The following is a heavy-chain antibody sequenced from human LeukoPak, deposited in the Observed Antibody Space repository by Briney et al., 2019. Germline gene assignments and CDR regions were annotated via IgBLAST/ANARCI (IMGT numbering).Heavy chain of an antibody. V-gene: IGHV3-15*01. Sequence: GGSLRLSCAASGFTFSNAWMSWVRQAPGKGLEWVGRIKSKTDGGTTDYAAPVKGRFTISRDDSKNTLYLQMNSLKTEDTAVYYCTRDRPNDIVVVVAADDAFDIWGQGTMVTVSS. J-gene: IGHJ3*02. CDR2: IKSKTDGGTT. CDR3: TRDRPNDIVVVVAADDAFDI. CDR1: GFTFSNAW. D-gene: IGHD2-15*01.